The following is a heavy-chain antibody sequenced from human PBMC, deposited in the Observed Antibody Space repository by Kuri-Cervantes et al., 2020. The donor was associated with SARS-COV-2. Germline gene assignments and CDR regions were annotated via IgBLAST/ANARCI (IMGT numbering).Heavy chain of an antibody. CDR1: GGSISSYY. D-gene: IGHD2-2*01. CDR2: IYYSGST. CDR3: ARELGVPAATYFDY. Sequence: ESLKISCTVSGGSISSYYWSWIRQPPGKGLEWIGYIYYSGSTNYNPSLKSRVTISVDTSKNQFSLKLSSVIAADTAVYYCARELGVPAATYFDYWGQGTLVTVSS. V-gene: IGHV4-59*12. J-gene: IGHJ4*02.